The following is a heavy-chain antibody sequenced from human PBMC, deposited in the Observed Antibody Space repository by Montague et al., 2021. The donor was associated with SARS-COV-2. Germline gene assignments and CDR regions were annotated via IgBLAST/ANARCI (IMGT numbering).Heavy chain of an antibody. J-gene: IGHJ4*02. V-gene: IGHV3-30*04. CDR3: AREGALVDTPMMAFDY. Sequence: SLRLSCAASGFTFSSYTMHWVRQAPGKGLEWVAIISYDGSNAYYADSVKGRFTVSRDSSKRTLYLEMGSPRAEDTAVYYCAREGALVDTPMMAFDYWGQGTLVTVSS. D-gene: IGHD5-18*01. CDR2: ISYDGSNA. CDR1: GFTFSSYT.